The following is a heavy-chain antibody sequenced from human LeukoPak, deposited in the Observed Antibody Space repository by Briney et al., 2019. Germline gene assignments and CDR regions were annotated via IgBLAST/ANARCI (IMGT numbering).Heavy chain of an antibody. CDR1: GFTFDDYG. V-gene: IGHV3-20*04. D-gene: IGHD2-2*01. Sequence: PGGSLRLSCAASGFTFDDYGMTWVRQAPGKGLEWVSSINWNGGSIGYADSVKGRFTISRDKAKNSLYLQMNSLRAEDTALYYCAREAYCSSTSCYYYYYFYMDVWGKGTTVTVSS. J-gene: IGHJ6*03. CDR2: INWNGGSI. CDR3: AREAYCSSTSCYYYYYFYMDV.